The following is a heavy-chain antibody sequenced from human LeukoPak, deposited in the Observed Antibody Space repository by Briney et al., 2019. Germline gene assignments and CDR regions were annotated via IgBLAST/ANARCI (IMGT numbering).Heavy chain of an antibody. CDR1: GYTFTSYY. D-gene: IGHD6-6*01. Sequence: ASVKVSCKASGYTFTSYYMHWVRQAPGQGLEWMGIINPSGGSTSYAQKFQGRVTMTRDTSTSTVYMELSSLRSEDTAVYYCARDRSEGIAARSGGWFDPWGQGTLVTVSS. CDR2: INPSGGST. J-gene: IGHJ5*02. V-gene: IGHV1-46*01. CDR3: ARDRSEGIAARSGGWFDP.